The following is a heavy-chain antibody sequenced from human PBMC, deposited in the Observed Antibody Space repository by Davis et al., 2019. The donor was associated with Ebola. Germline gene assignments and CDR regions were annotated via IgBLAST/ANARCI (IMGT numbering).Heavy chain of an antibody. CDR1: GFTFSSYG. D-gene: IGHD5-18*01. V-gene: IGHV3-30*18. CDR3: AKGKGKHTAMVPWFDP. CDR2: ISYDGSNK. Sequence: PGGSLRLSCAASGFTFSSYGMHWVRQAPGKGLEWVAVISYDGSNKYYADSVKGRFTISRDNSKNTLYLQMNSLRAEDTAVYYCAKGKGKHTAMVPWFDPWGQGTLVTVSS. J-gene: IGHJ5*02.